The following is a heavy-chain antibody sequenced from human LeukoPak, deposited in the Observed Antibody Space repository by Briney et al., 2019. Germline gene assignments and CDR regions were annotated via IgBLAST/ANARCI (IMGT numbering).Heavy chain of an antibody. V-gene: IGHV4-4*07. CDR3: ARDRLGATGLLRIDV. Sequence: SETLSLTCTVSGGSFSSYYWTWIRQTAGKGLEWIGRIYNSGTTNYSPSLESRVTMSLDTSKNRFSLSLSSVTAADTAVYYCARDRLGATGLLRIDVWGRGTLVTVSS. CDR2: IYNSGTT. CDR1: GGSFSSYY. D-gene: IGHD1-26*01. J-gene: IGHJ2*01.